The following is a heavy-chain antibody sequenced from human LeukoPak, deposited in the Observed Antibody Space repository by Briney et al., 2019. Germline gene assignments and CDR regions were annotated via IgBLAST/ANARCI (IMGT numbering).Heavy chain of an antibody. CDR3: ARAYSYGSDYYYGMDV. V-gene: IGHV1-18*01. CDR2: ISGYNGNT. D-gene: IGHD5-18*01. CDR1: GYTFTSYG. J-gene: IGHJ6*02. Sequence: GASVKVSCKASGYTFTSYGISWVRQASGQGLEWMGWISGYNGNTKYAHKVQGRVTMTTDTSTGTAYMELRSLRSDDTAVYYCARAYSYGSDYYYGMDVWGQGTTVTVAS.